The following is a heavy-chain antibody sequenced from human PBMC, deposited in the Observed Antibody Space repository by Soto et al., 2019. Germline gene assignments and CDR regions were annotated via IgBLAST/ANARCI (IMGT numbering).Heavy chain of an antibody. J-gene: IGHJ6*02. Sequence: WGSLRIACVASGFDVTSSRMDWVRQAPGKGLEWVASSSGSGKDTFYRHSVKGRFAISRDSAGTSLFLRMDSVKVEDTAVYHCARVHLVAGSAFYCAMDVWGPGTAVTVSS. CDR3: ARVHLVAGSAFYCAMDV. CDR1: GFDVTSSR. V-gene: IGHV3-21*01. CDR2: SSGSGKDT. D-gene: IGHD6-6*01.